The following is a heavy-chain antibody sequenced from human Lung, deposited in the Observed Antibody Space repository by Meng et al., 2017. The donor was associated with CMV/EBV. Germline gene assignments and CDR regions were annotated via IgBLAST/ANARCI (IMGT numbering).Heavy chain of an antibody. J-gene: IGHJ4*02. CDR1: GGTFSSYA. D-gene: IGHD2-2*01. V-gene: IGHV1-69*10. CDR3: ARGTGYCSSTSCWGPDDPSYYVDY. CDR2: IIPILGIA. Sequence: SVXVSXKASGGTFSSYAISWVRQAPGQGLEWMGGIIPILGIANYAQKFQGRVTITADKSTSTAYMELSSLRSEDTAVYYCARGTGYCSSTSCWGPDDPSYYVDYWXQGTLVTVSS.